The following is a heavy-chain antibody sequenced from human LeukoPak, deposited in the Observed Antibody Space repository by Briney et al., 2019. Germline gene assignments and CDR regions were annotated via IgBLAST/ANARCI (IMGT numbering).Heavy chain of an antibody. CDR3: TTDQLRYFDRNFDY. J-gene: IGHJ4*02. CDR1: GFTFSSYG. CDR2: IWYDGSNK. V-gene: IGHV3-33*01. Sequence: PGRSLRLSCAASGFTFSSYGMHWVRQAPGKGLEWVAVIWYDGSNKYYADSVKGRFTISRDNSKNTLYLQMNSLRAEDTAVYYCTTDQLRYFDRNFDYWGQGTLVTVSS. D-gene: IGHD3-9*01.